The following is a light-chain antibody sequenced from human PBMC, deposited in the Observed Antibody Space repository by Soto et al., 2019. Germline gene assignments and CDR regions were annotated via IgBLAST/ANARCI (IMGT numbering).Light chain of an antibody. CDR3: SSYTSTNTLV. J-gene: IGLJ2*01. CDR2: DVN. V-gene: IGLV2-8*01. CDR1: LSDVGGQNL. Sequence: QSVLTQPPSASGSPGQSVTISCTGTLSDVGGQNLVSWYRQDPGKAPKLIIYDVNQRPSGVPDRFSGSKSGSTASLTVSGLQAEDEANYYCSSYTSTNTLVFGGGTKLTVL.